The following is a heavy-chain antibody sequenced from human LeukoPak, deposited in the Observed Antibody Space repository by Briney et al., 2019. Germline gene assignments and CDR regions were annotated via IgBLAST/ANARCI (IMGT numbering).Heavy chain of an antibody. CDR2: ISGSGGST. D-gene: IGHD6-19*01. J-gene: IGHJ4*02. CDR3: AKGASSDWDKYFDY. CDR1: GFSFTYSA. Sequence: GGSLRLSCAASGFSFTYSAMTWVRQAPGKGLEWVSGISGSGGSTSYADCVKGRFTISRDNSKNTLYLQMNSLRAEDTAVYYCAKGASSDWDKYFDYWGQGTLVTVSS. V-gene: IGHV3-23*01.